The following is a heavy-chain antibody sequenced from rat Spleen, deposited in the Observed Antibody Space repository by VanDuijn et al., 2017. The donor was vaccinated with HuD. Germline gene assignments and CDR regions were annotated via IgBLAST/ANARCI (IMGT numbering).Heavy chain of an antibody. CDR3: TSYYYDGSDY. CDR1: GFTFSNYD. CDR2: ISTSGGST. J-gene: IGHJ2*01. D-gene: IGHD1-12*02. Sequence: EVQLVESGGGLVQPGRSLKLSCAASGFTFSNYDMAWVRQAPTKGLEWVASISTSGGSTYYRDSVKGRFTVSRDNAKSTLYLQMNSLRSEDTATYYCTSYYYDGSDYWGQGVMVTVSS. V-gene: IGHV5-27*01.